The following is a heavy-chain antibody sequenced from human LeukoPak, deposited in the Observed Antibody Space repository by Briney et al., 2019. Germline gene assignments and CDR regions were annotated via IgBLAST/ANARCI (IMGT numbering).Heavy chain of an antibody. CDR1: GFTFSSYA. D-gene: IGHD3-10*01. Sequence: VQPGGSLRLSCAASGFTFSSYAMSWVRQAPGKGLEWVSAISGSGGSTYYADSVKGRFTISRDNSKNTLYLQTNSLRAEDTAVYYCAKDLVYYGSGSYYNGNYWGQGTLVTVSS. J-gene: IGHJ4*02. CDR3: AKDLVYYGSGSYYNGNY. CDR2: ISGSGGST. V-gene: IGHV3-23*01.